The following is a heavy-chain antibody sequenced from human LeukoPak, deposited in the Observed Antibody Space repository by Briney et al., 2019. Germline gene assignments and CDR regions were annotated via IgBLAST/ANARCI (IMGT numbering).Heavy chain of an antibody. CDR1: GFTFSSYS. CDR2: ISSSSSYI. J-gene: IGHJ4*02. CDR3: AREYGSGSYYEDY. V-gene: IGHV3-21*01. Sequence: PGGSLRLSCVASGFTFSSYSMNWVRQAPGKGLEWVSSISSSSSYIYYADSVKGRFTISRDNAKNSLYLQMNSLRAEDTAVYYCAREYGSGSYYEDYWGQGTLVTVSS. D-gene: IGHD3-10*01.